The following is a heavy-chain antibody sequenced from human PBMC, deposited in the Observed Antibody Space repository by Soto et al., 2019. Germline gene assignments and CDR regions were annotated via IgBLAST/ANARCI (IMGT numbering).Heavy chain of an antibody. CDR2: MWANGFNK. CDR3: AKDPSHTIDI. V-gene: IGHV3-33*06. J-gene: IGHJ3*02. Sequence: PGGSLRLSCEASGLTFSNHGFHWVRQAPGKGLEWVAAMWANGFNKDYSDSVKGRFTVSRDNSKNTVYLQMDGLRAEDTAVYYCAKDPSHTIDIWGQGTMVTVSS. D-gene: IGHD2-2*01. CDR1: GLTFSNHG.